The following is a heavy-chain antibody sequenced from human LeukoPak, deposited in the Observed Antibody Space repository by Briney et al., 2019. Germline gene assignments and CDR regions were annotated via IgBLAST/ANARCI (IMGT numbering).Heavy chain of an antibody. CDR3: ARFPYYYYYMDV. Sequence: GASVKVSCKASGYTFTGYYMHWVRQAPGHGLEWMGWINPNSGGTNYAQKFQGRVTMTRDTSISTAYMELSRLRSDDTAVYYCARFPYYYYYMDVWGKGTTVTVSS. CDR2: INPNSGGT. J-gene: IGHJ6*03. CDR1: GYTFTGYY. V-gene: IGHV1-2*02.